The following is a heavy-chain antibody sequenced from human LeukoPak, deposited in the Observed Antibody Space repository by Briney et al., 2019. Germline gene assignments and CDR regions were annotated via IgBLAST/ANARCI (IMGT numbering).Heavy chain of an antibody. CDR1: GNYW. D-gene: IGHD3-22*01. J-gene: IGHJ4*02. CDR3: AKGGLYYYDSSGYFDY. Sequence: GGSLRLSCAASGNYWMHWVRQVPGKGLVWVSHINSDGSWTSYADSVKGRFTISKDNAKNTVYLQMNSLRAEDTAVYYCAKGGLYYYDSSGYFDYWGQGTLVTVSS. CDR2: INSDGSWT. V-gene: IGHV3-74*01.